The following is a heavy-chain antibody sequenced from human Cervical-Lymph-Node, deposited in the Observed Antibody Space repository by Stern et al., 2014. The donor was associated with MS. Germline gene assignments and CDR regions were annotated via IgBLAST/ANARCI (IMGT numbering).Heavy chain of an antibody. Sequence: EVQLVESGGGVIQPGGSPRLSCTAYGFTVSRDYMTWVRQAPGKGLEWVSLITNVGSTFYTDSVKGRFTISRDDSKNTVYLHMTSLRAEDTAMYYCARDTSSPERSDWWGQGTLVTVSS. V-gene: IGHV3-53*01. CDR1: GFTVSRDY. D-gene: IGHD1-1*01. CDR3: ARDTSSPERSDW. CDR2: ITNVGST. J-gene: IGHJ4*02.